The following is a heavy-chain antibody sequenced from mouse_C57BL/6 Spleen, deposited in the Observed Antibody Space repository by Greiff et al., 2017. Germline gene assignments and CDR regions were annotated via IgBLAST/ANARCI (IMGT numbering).Heavy chain of an antibody. CDR2: ISSGGSYT. Sequence: EVMLVESGGDLVKPGGSLKLSCAASGFTFSSYGMSWVRQTPDKRLEWVATISSGGSYTYYPDSVKGRFTISRDNAKNTLYLQMSSLKSEDTAMYYCARGGGGFYAMDYWGQGTSVTVSS. CDR3: ARGGGGFYAMDY. J-gene: IGHJ4*01. CDR1: GFTFSSYG. V-gene: IGHV5-6*02.